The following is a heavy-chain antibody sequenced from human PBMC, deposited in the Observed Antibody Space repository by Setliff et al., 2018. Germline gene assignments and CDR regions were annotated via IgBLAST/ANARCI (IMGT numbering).Heavy chain of an antibody. CDR3: ARPREGYKSFQY. CDR1: GYIFNNYW. J-gene: IGHJ4*02. Sequence: PGESLKISCKTSGYIFNNYWIVWVRQLPGKGLECMGIIYPGDSDIRYSPSFEGQVTISADKSISTAYLHWSSLKASDTAMYYCARPREGYKSFQYWGQGTQVT. V-gene: IGHV5-51*01. D-gene: IGHD5-12*01. CDR2: IYPGDSDI.